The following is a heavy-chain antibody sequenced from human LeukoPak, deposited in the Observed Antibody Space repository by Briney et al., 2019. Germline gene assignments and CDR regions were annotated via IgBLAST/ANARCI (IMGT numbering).Heavy chain of an antibody. Sequence: GGSLRLSCAASGFTFNYAGMSWVRQAPGKGLEWVGGIKSKTDGETTDYAAPVKGRFTISRDDSKNTLYLQMNSLKTEDTALYYCTTAPSGYAYMNGWHLDYWGQGALVTVSS. D-gene: IGHD5-18*01. CDR3: TTAPSGYAYMNGWHLDY. V-gene: IGHV3-15*01. J-gene: IGHJ4*02. CDR2: IKSKTDGETT. CDR1: GFTFNYAG.